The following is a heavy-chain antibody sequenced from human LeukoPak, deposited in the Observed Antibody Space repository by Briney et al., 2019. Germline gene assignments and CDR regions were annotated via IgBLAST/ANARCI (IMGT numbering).Heavy chain of an antibody. CDR1: GFTFSSYW. CDR2: INSDGSST. CDR3: ASVDYYGSGSYYPY. V-gene: IGHV3-74*01. J-gene: IGHJ4*02. D-gene: IGHD3-10*01. Sequence: GGSLRLSCAASGFTFSSYWMHWARQAPGKGLVWVSRINSDGSSTSYADSVKGRFTISRDNAKNTLYLQMNSLRAEDTAVYYCASVDYYGSGSYYPYWGQGTLVTVSS.